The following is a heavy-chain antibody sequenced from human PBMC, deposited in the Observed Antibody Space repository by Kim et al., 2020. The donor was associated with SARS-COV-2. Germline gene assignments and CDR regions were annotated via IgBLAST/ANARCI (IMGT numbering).Heavy chain of an antibody. CDR3: ARGVSSWYVGNNWFDP. CDR1: GGSISSYY. D-gene: IGHD6-13*01. J-gene: IGHJ5*02. CDR2: IYYSGST. V-gene: IGHV4-59*01. Sequence: SETLSLTCTVSGGSISSYYWSWIRQPPGKGLEWIGYIYYSGSTNYNPSLKSRVTISVDTSKNQFSLKLSSVTAADTAVYYCARGVSSWYVGNNWFDPWGQGTLVTASS.